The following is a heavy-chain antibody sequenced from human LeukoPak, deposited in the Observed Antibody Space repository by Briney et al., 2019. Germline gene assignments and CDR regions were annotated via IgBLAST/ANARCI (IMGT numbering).Heavy chain of an antibody. J-gene: IGHJ6*03. Sequence: SETLSLTCTVSGGSISSYCRSWIRQPAGKGLEWIGRIYTSGSTHYNPSLKTRVTISLDTSENQFSLKLSPVTAADTAVYYCARSPSVVVAPAAIRGRYMDVWGKGTTVTVSS. V-gene: IGHV4-4*07. CDR3: ARSPSVVVAPAAIRGRYMDV. CDR2: IYTSGST. D-gene: IGHD2-2*02. CDR1: GGSISSYC.